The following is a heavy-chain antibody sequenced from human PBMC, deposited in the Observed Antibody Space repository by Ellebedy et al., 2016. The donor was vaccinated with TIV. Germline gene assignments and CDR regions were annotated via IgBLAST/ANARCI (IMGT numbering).Heavy chain of an antibody. J-gene: IGHJ4*02. CDR3: ARQPVTGTREFDY. CDR1: GGSVSSSSYY. Sequence: SETLSLTCTVSGGSVSSSSYYWSWIRQPPGKGLEWIGYIFYTGSTNFNASLKSRSTMSVDTSKNQFSLKLSSVTAADTAVYFCARQPVTGTREFDYWGQGTLVTVSS. CDR2: IFYTGST. V-gene: IGHV4-61*01. D-gene: IGHD6-19*01.